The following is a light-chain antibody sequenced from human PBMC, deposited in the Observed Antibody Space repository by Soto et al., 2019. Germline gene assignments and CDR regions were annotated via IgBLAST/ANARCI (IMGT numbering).Light chain of an antibody. CDR3: QHYHSFPYS. Sequence: DIQMTQSPSTLSASVGDRVTISCRASQSIGGWLAWYQQKPGKAPRLLIFDASSVESGVPSRFSGSRSGTLFTLTFSSLQPYDCASYYCQHYHSFPYSFGQGTKLDIK. J-gene: IGKJ2*03. CDR1: QSIGGW. V-gene: IGKV1-5*01. CDR2: DAS.